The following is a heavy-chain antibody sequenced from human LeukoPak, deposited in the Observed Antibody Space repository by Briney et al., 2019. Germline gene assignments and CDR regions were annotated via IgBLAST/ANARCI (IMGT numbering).Heavy chain of an antibody. CDR1: GYTFTNYA. CDR3: ARKLPGPANYFDY. CDR2: IHPGTDDT. Sequence: ASVKVSCKASGYTFTNYAMHWVRQVPGQNLEWMGWIHPGTDDTKSSQKFQGRVTITRDTSASTAYMELCSLRSEDTAIYYCARKLPGPANYFDYWGQGTLVTVSS. D-gene: IGHD5-24*01. V-gene: IGHV1-3*01. J-gene: IGHJ4*02.